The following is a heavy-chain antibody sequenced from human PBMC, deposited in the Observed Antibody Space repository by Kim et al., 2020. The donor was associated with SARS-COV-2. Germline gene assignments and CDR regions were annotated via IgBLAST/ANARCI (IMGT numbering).Heavy chain of an antibody. CDR3: ERHGQWLEVDY. V-gene: IGHV4-59*08. J-gene: IGHJ4*02. CDR1: GASISNYY. CDR2: IYYSGST. Sequence: SETLSLTCTVSGASISNYYWSWIRRPPGQGMEWIGYIYYSGSTNYNPSLKSRVTISVDTSKNQFSLNLSSVTAADTAVYFCERHGQWLEVDYWGQGILIT. D-gene: IGHD6-19*01.